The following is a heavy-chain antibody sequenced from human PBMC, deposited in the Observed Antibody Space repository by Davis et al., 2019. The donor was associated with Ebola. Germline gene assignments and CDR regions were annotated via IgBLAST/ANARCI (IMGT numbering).Heavy chain of an antibody. CDR1: GFTFDDYA. J-gene: IGHJ3*02. V-gene: IGHV3-9*01. CDR2: VSWNGGIL. Sequence: GGSLRLSCVASGFTFDDYAMHWVRQPPGKGLEVVSGVSWNGGILGYADSVKGRFAISRDNSRGTLYLQMNSLRVEDSAIYYCVKDSSNIWFDIWGQGTLVTVSS. CDR3: VKDSSNIWFDI. D-gene: IGHD2/OR15-2a*01.